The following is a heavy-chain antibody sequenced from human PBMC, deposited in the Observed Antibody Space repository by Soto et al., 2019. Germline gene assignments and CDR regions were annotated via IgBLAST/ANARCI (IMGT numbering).Heavy chain of an antibody. Sequence: SETLSLTCTVSGGSISSYYWSWIRQPPGKGLEWIGCIYQSGSTNHNPSLKSRVTLSLDTSKNQFSLKLSSVTAADTAVYYCASQKKGGSWFDPWGQGTLVTVSS. CDR1: GGSISSYY. D-gene: IGHD3-16*01. V-gene: IGHV4-59*08. CDR3: ASQKKGGSWFDP. J-gene: IGHJ5*02. CDR2: IYQSGST.